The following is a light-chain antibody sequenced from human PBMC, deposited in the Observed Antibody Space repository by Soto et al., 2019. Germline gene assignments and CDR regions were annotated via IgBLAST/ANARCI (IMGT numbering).Light chain of an antibody. CDR1: QSVSSY. J-gene: IGKJ5*01. V-gene: IGKV3-11*01. Sequence: EIVLTQSPATLSFAPGERATLSFRASQSVSSYLAWYQQKPGQAPRLLIYDASNRATGIPARFSGSGSGTDFTLTINSLEPEDFAVYYCQQRSNWPSITFGQGTRLEIK. CDR2: DAS. CDR3: QQRSNWPSIT.